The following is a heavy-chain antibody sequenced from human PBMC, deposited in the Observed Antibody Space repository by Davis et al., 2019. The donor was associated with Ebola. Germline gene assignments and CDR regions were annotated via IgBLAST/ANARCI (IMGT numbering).Heavy chain of an antibody. J-gene: IGHJ4*02. CDR1: GFTFSSYG. CDR2: IWYDGSNK. D-gene: IGHD7-27*01. Sequence: GESLKISCAASGFTFSSYGMHWVRQAPGKGLEWVGVIWYDGSNKYYADSVKGRFTISRDNSKNTLYLQMNSLRAEDTAVYYCATDNWGPALWGQGTLLTVSS. CDR3: ATDNWGPAL. V-gene: IGHV3-33*01.